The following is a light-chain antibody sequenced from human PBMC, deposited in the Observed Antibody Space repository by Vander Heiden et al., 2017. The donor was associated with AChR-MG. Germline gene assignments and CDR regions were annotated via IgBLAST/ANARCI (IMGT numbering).Light chain of an antibody. CDR2: SAS. V-gene: IGKV1-27*01. J-gene: IGKJ4*01. Sequence: ILMTQSPSSLSASVGDRVTLPCRASQGISNYLAWYQQKPGQVPKLLIYSASTMQTGIPARFSGSGSGTVFTLTISSLQPEDVATYYCQKYNNALALTFGGGTKVEIK. CDR1: QGISNY. CDR3: QKYNNALALT.